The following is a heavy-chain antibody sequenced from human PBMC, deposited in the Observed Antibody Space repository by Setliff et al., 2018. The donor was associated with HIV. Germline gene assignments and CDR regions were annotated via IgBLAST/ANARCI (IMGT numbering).Heavy chain of an antibody. Sequence: GASVKVFCKTSGYTFSNYPIHWLRQAPGQRPEWMGWVNTGKGDTKYSQRFQDRLTITTDSSASSVYMELSSLSSDDTAIYYCARARFTLTSSIFGFWGHGTLVTSPQ. J-gene: IGHJ4*01. CDR1: GYTFSNYP. CDR3: ARARFTLTSSIFGF. CDR2: VNTGKGDT. V-gene: IGHV1-3*04. D-gene: IGHD3-3*01.